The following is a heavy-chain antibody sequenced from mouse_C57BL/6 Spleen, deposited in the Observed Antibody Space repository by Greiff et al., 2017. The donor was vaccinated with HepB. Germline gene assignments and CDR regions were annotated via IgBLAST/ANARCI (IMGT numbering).Heavy chain of an antibody. CDR1: GFTFSDYG. CDR3: ARETGTGFDY. Sequence: EVHLVESGGGLVQPGGSLKLSCAASGFTFSDYGMAWVRQAPRKGPEWVAFISNLAYSIYYADTVTGRFTISRENAKNTLYLEMSSLRSEDTAMYYCARETGTGFDYWGQGTTLTVSS. CDR2: ISNLAYSI. J-gene: IGHJ2*01. D-gene: IGHD4-1*01. V-gene: IGHV5-15*01.